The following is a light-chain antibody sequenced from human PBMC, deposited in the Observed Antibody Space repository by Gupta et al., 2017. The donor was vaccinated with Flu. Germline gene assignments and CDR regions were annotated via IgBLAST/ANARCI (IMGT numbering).Light chain of an antibody. CDR3: LSVDIIGDYGV. J-gene: IGLJ3*02. CDR1: ALSREF. V-gene: IGLV3-25*03. Sequence: ELTQPPSVPVSPGQTATIVCSGDALSREFAYWYQQKPGQAPVLLIHKDSERSSGIPERFSGSSSVTTVTLTISGVHAEDEADYYCLSVDIIGDYGVFGGGTKLTV. CDR2: KDS.